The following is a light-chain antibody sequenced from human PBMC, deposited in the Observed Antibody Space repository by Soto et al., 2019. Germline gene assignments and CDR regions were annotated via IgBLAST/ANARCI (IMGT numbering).Light chain of an antibody. CDR3: QQYNNWPPWT. CDR2: GAS. Sequence: EIVMTQSPATLSVSPGEGDTLSCRASQSISSNLAWYQQKPGQAPRLLIYGASTRATGIPARFSGSGSGTEFTLPISSLQSEDCAVYYCQQYNNWPPWTFGQGTKVDIK. V-gene: IGKV3-15*01. CDR1: QSISSN. J-gene: IGKJ1*01.